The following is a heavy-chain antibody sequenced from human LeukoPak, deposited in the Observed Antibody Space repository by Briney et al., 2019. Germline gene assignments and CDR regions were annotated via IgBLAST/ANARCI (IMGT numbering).Heavy chain of an antibody. J-gene: IGHJ4*02. V-gene: IGHV1-8*01. CDR2: MNPNSGNT. CDR1: RYTFTSYD. D-gene: IGHD3-22*01. CDR3: ARGYYYDSSGYYLFDY. Sequence: ASVKVSCKASRYTFTSYDINWVRQATGQGLEWMGWMNPNSGNTGYAQKFQGRVTMTRNTSISTAYMELSSLRSEDTAVYYCARGYYYDSSGYYLFDYWGQGTLVTVSS.